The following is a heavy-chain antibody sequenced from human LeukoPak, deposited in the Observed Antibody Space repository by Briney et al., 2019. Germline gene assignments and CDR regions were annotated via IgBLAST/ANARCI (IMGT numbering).Heavy chain of an antibody. CDR3: ARPIVVVTANYAFDI. V-gene: IGHV1-69*06. J-gene: IGHJ3*02. D-gene: IGHD2-21*02. Sequence: SVKVSCKASGGTFSSYAISWVRQAPGRGLEWMGGIIPIFGTANYAQKFQGRVTITADKSTSTAYMELSSLRSEDTAVYYCARPIVVVTANYAFDIWGQGTMVTVSS. CDR1: GGTFSSYA. CDR2: IIPIFGTA.